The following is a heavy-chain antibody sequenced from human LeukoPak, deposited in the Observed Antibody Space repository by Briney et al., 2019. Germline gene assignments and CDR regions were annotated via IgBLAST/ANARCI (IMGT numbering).Heavy chain of an antibody. CDR1: GFTFSTYT. J-gene: IGHJ6*04. D-gene: IGHD3-9*01. CDR3: ARGVDNHDILTGGMDV. V-gene: IGHV3-21*01. Sequence: GGSLRLSCAASGFTFSTYTMNWVRQAPGKGLEWVSSISSSGSYIYYADSLKGRFTISRDNAKKSLYLQMNSLRAEDTAVYYYARGVDNHDILTGGMDVWGKGTTVTISS. CDR2: ISSSGSYI.